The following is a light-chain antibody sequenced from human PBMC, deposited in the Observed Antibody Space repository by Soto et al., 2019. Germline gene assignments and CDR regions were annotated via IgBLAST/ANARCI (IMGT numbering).Light chain of an antibody. CDR3: QQYNSPPLT. CDR1: QRISSW. J-gene: IGKJ4*01. CDR2: KAS. Sequence: DIQMTQSPSTLSASVGDRVTITCRASQRISSWLAWYQQKPGKAPKLLIYKASSLESRVPSRFRGSGSGTEFTLTISSLQPDDFATYSCQQYNSPPLTFGGGTKVEIK. V-gene: IGKV1-5*03.